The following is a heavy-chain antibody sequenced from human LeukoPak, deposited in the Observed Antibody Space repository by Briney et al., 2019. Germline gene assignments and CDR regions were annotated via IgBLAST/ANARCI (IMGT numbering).Heavy chain of an antibody. Sequence: ASVKVSCKASGYTFTGYYMHWVRQAPRQGLEWMGWINPNSGGTNYAQKFQGRVTMTRDTSISTAYMELSRLRSDDTAVYYCARIQLWLQSSAFDIWGQGTMVTVSS. CDR2: INPNSGGT. V-gene: IGHV1-2*02. CDR3: ARIQLWLQSSAFDI. CDR1: GYTFTGYY. D-gene: IGHD5-18*01. J-gene: IGHJ3*02.